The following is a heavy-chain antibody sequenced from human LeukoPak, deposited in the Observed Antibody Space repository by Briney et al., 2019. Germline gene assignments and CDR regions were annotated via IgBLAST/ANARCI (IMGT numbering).Heavy chain of an antibody. J-gene: IGHJ4*02. CDR1: GYTFTSYY. Sequence: ASVKVSCKTSGYTFTSYYIHWVRQAPGQGLEWVGLVNPNSGSTSYSQKFQGRVTMTRDTSTSTVYMGLSNLTSEDTAIYYCARGGTVVRGVPDYWGQGTLVPVSS. CDR2: VNPNSGST. D-gene: IGHD3-10*01. V-gene: IGHV1-46*01. CDR3: ARGGTVVRGVPDY.